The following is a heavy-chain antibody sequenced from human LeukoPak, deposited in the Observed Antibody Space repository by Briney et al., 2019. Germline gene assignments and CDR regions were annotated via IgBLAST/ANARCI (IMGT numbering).Heavy chain of an antibody. V-gene: IGHV3-15*01. J-gene: IGHJ4*02. Sequence: GGSLRLSCAASGFIFSNNWFSWVRQAPGKGLEWVGHIKGKTYGETTDYAETVKGRFTISRDDAHDMVYLQLSSLRPEDTAVYYCITITITRGALWGLGTLVTVSS. D-gene: IGHD3-10*01. CDR2: IKGKTYGETT. CDR1: GFIFSNNW. CDR3: ITITITRGAL.